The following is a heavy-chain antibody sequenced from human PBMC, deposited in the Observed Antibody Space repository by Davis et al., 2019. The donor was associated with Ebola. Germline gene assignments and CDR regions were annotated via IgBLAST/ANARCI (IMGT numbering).Heavy chain of an antibody. D-gene: IGHD2-21*02. J-gene: IGHJ6*02. CDR2: ISGSGDDT. CDR1: GFTFSNYA. Sequence: GESLKISCAASGFTFSNYAMSWVRQAPGKGLVWVSTISGSGDDTYYGDSVKGRFTISRDNSKNTLYLQMNSLRAEDTAVYYCAILAYCGGDCLPNSYYYYYYGMDVWGQGTTVTVSS. CDR3: AILAYCGGDCLPNSYYYYYYGMDV. V-gene: IGHV3-23*01.